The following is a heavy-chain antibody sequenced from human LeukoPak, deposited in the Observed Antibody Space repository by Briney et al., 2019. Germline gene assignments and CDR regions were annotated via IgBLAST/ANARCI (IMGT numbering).Heavy chain of an antibody. Sequence: GGSLRLSCSAPGFNFGTYAMHWVRQAPGKGLEWVAVIFDERNKFVADSVKGRFTISRDNFKNTLYLQMNSLRDEDTAIYYCARDPIAAEPDYFDYWGQGTLVTVSS. CDR2: IFDERNK. D-gene: IGHD6-25*01. J-gene: IGHJ4*02. CDR1: GFNFGTYA. CDR3: ARDPIAAEPDYFDY. V-gene: IGHV3-30*04.